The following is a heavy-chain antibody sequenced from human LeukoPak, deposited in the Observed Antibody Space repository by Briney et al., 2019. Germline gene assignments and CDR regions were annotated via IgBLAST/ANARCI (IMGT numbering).Heavy chain of an antibody. D-gene: IGHD3-10*01. CDR2: ISGGGGST. CDR1: GFTFNSYA. CDR3: AKDLGVNGDYFDY. V-gene: IGHV3-23*01. J-gene: IGHJ4*02. Sequence: GGSLRLSCAASGFTFNSYAMSWVRQAPGEGLEWVSAISGGGGSTYYADSVKGRFTISRDNPKNTLYLQMNSLRAEDTAVYSCAKDLGVNGDYFDYWGQGTLVTVSS.